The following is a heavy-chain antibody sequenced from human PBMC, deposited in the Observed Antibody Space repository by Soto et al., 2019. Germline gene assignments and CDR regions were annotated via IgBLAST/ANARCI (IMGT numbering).Heavy chain of an antibody. Sequence: GGSLRLSCAASGFTFEDYAMHWVRQAPEKGLERVSGQSWNSGSIGYADSVKGRFTISRDNAKNCLYLQMNSLRAAETALYYCASLYYDSSGYYYGDACGSWGRETMVTISS. J-gene: IGHJ3*02. V-gene: IGHV3-9*01. CDR3: ASLYYDSSGYYYGDACGS. D-gene: IGHD3-22*01. CDR1: GFTFEDYA. CDR2: QSWNSGSI.